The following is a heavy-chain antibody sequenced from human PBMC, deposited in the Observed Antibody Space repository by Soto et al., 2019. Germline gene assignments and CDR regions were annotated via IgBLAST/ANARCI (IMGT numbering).Heavy chain of an antibody. CDR1: GGSISSGGYY. CDR2: IYYSGST. V-gene: IGHV4-31*03. CDR3: ARDYGGTIDY. D-gene: IGHD2-15*01. Sequence: SETLSLTCTVSGGSISSGGYYWSWIRQHPGKGLEWIGYIYYSGSTYYNPSLKSRVTISVDTSKNQFSLKLSSVTAADTAVYYCARDYGGTIDYWGQGTLVTVSS. J-gene: IGHJ4*02.